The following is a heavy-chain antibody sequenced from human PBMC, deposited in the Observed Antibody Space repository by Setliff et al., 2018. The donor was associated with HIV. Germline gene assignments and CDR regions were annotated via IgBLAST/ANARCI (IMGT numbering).Heavy chain of an antibody. V-gene: IGHV4-34*01. CDR2: IIHSGST. Sequence: SETLSLTCAVFGGSFSGYYWTWIRQPPGKGLEWIGEIIHSGSTNYNPSLKSRVTLSVDSSKKTFSLSLRSVTAADTAVYFCARGVWTATGKPFYFDHWGQGKLVTVSS. J-gene: IGHJ4*02. CDR1: GGSFSGYY. CDR3: ARGVWTATGKPFYFDH. D-gene: IGHD3-16*01.